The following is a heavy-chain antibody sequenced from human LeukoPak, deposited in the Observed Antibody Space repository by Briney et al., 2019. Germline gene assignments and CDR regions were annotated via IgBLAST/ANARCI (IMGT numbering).Heavy chain of an antibody. D-gene: IGHD3-22*01. CDR2: IKQDGSEK. CDR3: ARGTHYYNSSGYWDDGGDAFDI. Sequence: GGSLRLSCAASEFTFSSYWMSWVRQAPGKGLEWVANIKQDGSEKYYVDSVKGRFTISRDNAKNSLYLQMNSLRAEDTAVYYCARGTHYYNSSGYWDDGGDAFDIWGQGTMVTVSS. CDR1: EFTFSSYW. V-gene: IGHV3-7*01. J-gene: IGHJ3*02.